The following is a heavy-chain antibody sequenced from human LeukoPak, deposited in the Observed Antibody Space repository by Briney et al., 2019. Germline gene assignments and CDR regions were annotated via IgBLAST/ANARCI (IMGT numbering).Heavy chain of an antibody. J-gene: IGHJ4*02. CDR3: ARISSIPR. CDR1: GLTFSSYA. Sequence: PGGSLRLSCAASGLTFSSYAMHWVRQAPGKGLEWVAVISYDGSNKYYADSVKGRFTISRDNSKNTLYLQMNSLRAEDTAVYYCARISSIPRWGQGTLVTVSS. V-gene: IGHV3-30-3*01. D-gene: IGHD4-11*01. CDR2: ISYDGSNK.